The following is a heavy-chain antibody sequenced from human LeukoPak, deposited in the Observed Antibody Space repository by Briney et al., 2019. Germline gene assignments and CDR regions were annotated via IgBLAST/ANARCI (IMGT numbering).Heavy chain of an antibody. CDR2: IYTSGST. Sequence: SETLSLTCTVSGGSISSYYWSWIRQPPGKGLEWIGYIYTSGSTNYNPSLKSRVTISVDTSKNQFSLKLSSVTAADTAVYYCAGAEDEGELLGTYRYWGQGTLVTVSS. D-gene: IGHD1-26*01. CDR3: AGAEDEGELLGTYRY. CDR1: GGSISSYY. J-gene: IGHJ4*02. V-gene: IGHV4-4*09.